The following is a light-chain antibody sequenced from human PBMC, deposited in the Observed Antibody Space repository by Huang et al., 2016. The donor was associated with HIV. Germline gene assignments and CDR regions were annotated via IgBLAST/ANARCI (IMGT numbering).Light chain of an antibody. CDR3: QQANSFPSI. Sequence: DIQMTQSPSSVSASVGDRVTITCRASQGFSSWLAWYQQKPGKAPKLLIYAASSLQSGVPSRFSGSGSGTDFTLTISSLQPEDFATYYCQQANSFPSIFGGGTKVEIK. V-gene: IGKV1-12*02. J-gene: IGKJ4*01. CDR2: AAS. CDR1: QGFSSW.